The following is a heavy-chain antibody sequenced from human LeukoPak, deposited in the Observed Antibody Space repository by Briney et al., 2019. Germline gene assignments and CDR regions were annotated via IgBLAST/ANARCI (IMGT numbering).Heavy chain of an antibody. CDR3: AKGPSYCSSTSCYIPFDY. CDR1: GFTFSSYV. V-gene: IGHV3-23*01. J-gene: IGHJ4*02. CDR2: ISGSGGST. Sequence: GGSLRLSCAASGFTFSSYVMSWVRQAPGKGLEWVSAISGSGGSTYYADSVKGRFTISRDNSKNTLYLQMNSLRAEDTAVYYCAKGPSYCSSTSCYIPFDYWGQGTLVTVSS. D-gene: IGHD2-2*02.